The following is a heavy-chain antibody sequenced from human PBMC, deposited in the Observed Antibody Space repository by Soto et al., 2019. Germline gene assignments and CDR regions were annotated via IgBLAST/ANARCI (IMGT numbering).Heavy chain of an antibody. Sequence: PGGSLKLSCAASGFTFDYYGMHWVRQAPGKGLEWVSVISWDGGTTYYADSVKGRFTISRDDKKKSLYLQMNSLRAEDSALYYCAKDYRQLARGYGMDVWGLGTTVTVSS. CDR2: ISWDGGTT. J-gene: IGHJ6*02. V-gene: IGHV3-43D*04. CDR1: GFTFDYYG. CDR3: AKDYRQLARGYGMDV. D-gene: IGHD6-13*01.